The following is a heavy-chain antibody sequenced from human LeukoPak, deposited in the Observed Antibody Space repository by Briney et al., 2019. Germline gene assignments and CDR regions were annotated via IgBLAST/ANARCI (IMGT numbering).Heavy chain of an antibody. J-gene: IGHJ6*03. CDR2: ISSSGSTI. Sequence: GGSLRLSCAASGFTFSSYEMNWVRQAPGKGLEWVSYISSSGSTIYYADSVKGRFTISRDSATNSVYLHMNSLRAEDTAVYFCARAHHYYMDVWGKGTTVTVSS. V-gene: IGHV3-48*03. CDR3: ARAHHYYMDV. CDR1: GFTFSSYE.